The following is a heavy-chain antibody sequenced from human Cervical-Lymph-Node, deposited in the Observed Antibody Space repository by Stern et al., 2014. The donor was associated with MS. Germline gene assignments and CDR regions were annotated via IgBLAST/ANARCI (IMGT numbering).Heavy chain of an antibody. Sequence: VQLLESGAEVKKAGSSVKVSCKASGGTFNNHVISWVRQARGQGLEWMGGIVPLFGTPDYARKFQGRVTITADKSTSTVHMVLSSLNREDTGIYYCANRDMGYTYGRHDYWGQGTLVTVS. CDR2: IVPLFGTP. J-gene: IGHJ4*02. D-gene: IGHD5-12*01. CDR1: GGTFNNHV. CDR3: ANRDMGYTYGRHDY. V-gene: IGHV1-69*06.